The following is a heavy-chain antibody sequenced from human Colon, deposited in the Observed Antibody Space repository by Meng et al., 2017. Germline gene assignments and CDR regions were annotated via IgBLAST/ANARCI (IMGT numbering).Heavy chain of an antibody. CDR1: GSTFTDNT. V-gene: IGHV1-2*02. Sequence: QEQFVQSGSELNQPGASGDVICNASGSTFTDNTFHWVRQAPGQGIEWVGCVKSSTGVTKYPQKFQGRVAMPMYASISTIYMYLTMLRFNDTAVYYCSRGVGSSWFAPWGQGTLVTVSS. CDR3: SRGVGSSWFAP. J-gene: IGHJ5*02. CDR2: VKSSTGVT. D-gene: IGHD6-13*01.